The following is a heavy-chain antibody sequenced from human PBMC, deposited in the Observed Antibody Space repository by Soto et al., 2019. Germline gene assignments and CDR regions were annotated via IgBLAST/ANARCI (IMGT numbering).Heavy chain of an antibody. Sequence: SETLSLTCTVSGASISGFYWSWIRKSAGRGLEWIGRIYATGTTDYNPSLKSRVMMSVDTSKKQFSLKLRSVTAADTAVYYCVGGETNTFGDWSAPGGQ. CDR3: VGGETNTFGDWSAP. CDR2: IYATGTT. J-gene: IGHJ5*02. D-gene: IGHD3-10*01. V-gene: IGHV4-4*07. CDR1: GASISGFY.